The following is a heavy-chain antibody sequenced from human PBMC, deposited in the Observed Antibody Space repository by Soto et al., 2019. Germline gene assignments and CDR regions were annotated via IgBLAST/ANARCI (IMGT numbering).Heavy chain of an antibody. V-gene: IGHV4-31*03. J-gene: IGHJ4*02. CDR1: GGSISSGGYY. CDR3: ARERYCSSTSCYTEIDS. CDR2: IYYSGST. D-gene: IGHD2-2*02. Sequence: QVQLQESGPGLVKPSQTLSLTCTVAGGSISSGGYYWSWIRQHPGKGLEWVGYIYYSGSTYYNPSLQSRVTIPVDTSKNQFSQKLSYVTAADTAWYYCARERYCSSTSCYTEIDSWGQGTLVTVSS.